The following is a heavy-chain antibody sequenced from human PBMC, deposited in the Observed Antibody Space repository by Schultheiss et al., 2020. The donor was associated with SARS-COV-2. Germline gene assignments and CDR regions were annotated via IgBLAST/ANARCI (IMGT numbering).Heavy chain of an antibody. CDR1: GGSISSYY. J-gene: IGHJ2*01. CDR2: IYYSGST. CDR3: ARSKQQLGYWYFDL. Sequence: SQTLSLTCTVSGGSISSYYWSWIRQPPGKGLEWIGYIYYSGSTNYNPSLKSRVTISVDTSKNQFSLKLSSVTAADTAVYYCARSKQQLGYWYFDLWGRGTLVTVPQ. D-gene: IGHD6-13*01. V-gene: IGHV4-59*08.